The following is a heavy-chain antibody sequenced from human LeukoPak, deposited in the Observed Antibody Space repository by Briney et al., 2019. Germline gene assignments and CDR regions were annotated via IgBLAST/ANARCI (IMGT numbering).Heavy chain of an antibody. D-gene: IGHD4-17*01. J-gene: IGHJ4*02. CDR2: IYYSGST. CDR1: GGSISSSSYY. Sequence: SETLSLTCTVSGGSISSSSYYWGWIRQPPGKGLEWIGSIYYSGSTYYNPSLKSRVTISVDTSKNQFSLKLSSVTAADTAVYYCARLSDYVLNFDYWGQGTLVTVSS. V-gene: IGHV4-39*01. CDR3: ARLSDYVLNFDY.